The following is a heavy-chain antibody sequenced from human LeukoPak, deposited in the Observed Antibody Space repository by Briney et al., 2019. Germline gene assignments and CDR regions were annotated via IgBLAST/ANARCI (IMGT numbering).Heavy chain of an antibody. CDR3: ARGGYYAPSKPYNWFDP. V-gene: IGHV4-30-2*01. Sequence: SQTLSLTCAVSGGSISSGGYSWSWLRQPPGKGLEWIGYIYHSGSTYYNPSLKSRVTISVDGSKNQFSLKLSSVTAADTAVYYCARGGYYAPSKPYNWFDPWGQGTLVTVSS. CDR1: GGSISSGGYS. CDR2: IYHSGST. J-gene: IGHJ5*02. D-gene: IGHD3-3*01.